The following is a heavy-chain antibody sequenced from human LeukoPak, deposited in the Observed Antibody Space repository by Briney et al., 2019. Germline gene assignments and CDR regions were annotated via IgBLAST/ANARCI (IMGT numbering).Heavy chain of an antibody. CDR2: ISSAGTYI. J-gene: IGHJ6*03. V-gene: IGHV3-21*06. Sequence: KSGGSLRLSCTASGFTFSTHSGNWVRQAPGKGLEWVSSISSAGTYIYYADSLKGRFTVSRDNAGNSLYLQMHSLTAEDTAIYYCARGGTLAGEIINPDYYYYHMDVWGKGTTVTVSS. CDR3: ARGGTLAGEIINPDYYYYHMDV. D-gene: IGHD3-10*01. CDR1: GFTFSTHS.